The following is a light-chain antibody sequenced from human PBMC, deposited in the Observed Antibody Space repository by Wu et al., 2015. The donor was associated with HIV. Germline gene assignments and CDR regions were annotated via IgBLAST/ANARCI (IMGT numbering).Light chain of an antibody. Sequence: EIVMTQSPAILSVSPGERATLSCRASQSVGGNLAWYQQKPGQAPRLLIYGSSTRTTNIPARFSGSGSGTEFTLTISSMQSEDFAVYYCQQYNNWPLTFGGGTKVEIK. J-gene: IGKJ4*01. CDR1: QSVGGN. CDR2: GSS. V-gene: IGKV3-15*01. CDR3: QQYNNWPLT.